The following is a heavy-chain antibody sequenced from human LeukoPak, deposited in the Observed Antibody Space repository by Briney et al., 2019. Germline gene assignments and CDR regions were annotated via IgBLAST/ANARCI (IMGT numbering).Heavy chain of an antibody. CDR2: INHSGST. CDR3: ARAPPYFDY. Sequence: PGGSLRLSCAASGFTFSSYEMNWIRQPPGKGLEWIGEINHSGSTNYNPSLKSRVTISVDTSKNQFSLKLSSVTAADTAVYYCARAPPYFDYWGQGTLVTVSS. CDR1: GFTFSSYE. J-gene: IGHJ4*02. V-gene: IGHV4-34*01.